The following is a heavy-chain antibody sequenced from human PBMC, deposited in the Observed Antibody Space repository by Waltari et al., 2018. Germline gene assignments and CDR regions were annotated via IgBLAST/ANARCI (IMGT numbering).Heavy chain of an antibody. J-gene: IGHJ4*02. CDR2: MYPAGSA. V-gene: IGHV3-66*02. CDR3: ATARDEHTAMVYFDN. D-gene: IGHD5-18*01. Sequence: EGKLVESGGGLVHPGGSLRLSGAATGSTAGSTPLCWVRPAPGEGPECVSIMYPAGSAYNADSVEGRFTMSRDISNNMVHLQMNRLRLEDSATYYCATARDEHTAMVYFDNWGQGTLVSVSS. CDR1: GSTAGSTP.